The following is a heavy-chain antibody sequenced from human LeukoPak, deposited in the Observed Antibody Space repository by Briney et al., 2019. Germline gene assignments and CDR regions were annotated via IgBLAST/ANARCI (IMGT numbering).Heavy chain of an antibody. V-gene: IGHV1-2*02. Sequence: AASVKVSCKASGYTFTGYYMHWVRQAPGQGLEWMGWINPNSGGTNYAQKFQGRVTMTRDTSIITAYMELSRLRSDDTAVYYCARLGYSSSWYKDYWGQGTLVTVSS. CDR3: ARLGYSSSWYKDY. CDR1: GYTFTGYY. J-gene: IGHJ4*02. CDR2: INPNSGGT. D-gene: IGHD6-13*01.